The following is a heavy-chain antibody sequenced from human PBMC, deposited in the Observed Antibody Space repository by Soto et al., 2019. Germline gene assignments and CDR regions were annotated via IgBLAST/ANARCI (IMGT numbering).Heavy chain of an antibody. CDR3: ARTAFRKVLGMRLDYFDY. CDR2: MNPNSGNT. D-gene: IGHD7-27*01. V-gene: IGHV1-8*01. CDR1: GYTFTSYD. Sequence: GASVKVSCKAYGYTFTSYDINWVRQATGQGLEWMGWMNPNSGNTGYAQKFQGRVTMTRNTSISTAYMELSSLRSEDTAVYYCARTAFRKVLGMRLDYFDYWGQGTLVTVSS. J-gene: IGHJ4*02.